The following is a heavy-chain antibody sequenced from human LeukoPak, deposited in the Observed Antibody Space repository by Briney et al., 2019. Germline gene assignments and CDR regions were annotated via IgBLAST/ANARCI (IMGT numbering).Heavy chain of an antibody. CDR1: GDSISSYY. V-gene: IGHV4-59*01. D-gene: IGHD2-15*01. CDR3: ARVDIVVVVAATGKYYYYYMDV. CDR2: IYYSGST. Sequence: SETLSLTCTVSGDSISSYYWSWIRQPPGKGLEWIGYIYYSGSTNYNPSLKSRVTISVDTSKNQFSLKLSSVTAADTAVYYCARVDIVVVVAATGKYYYYYMDVWGKGTTVTVSS. J-gene: IGHJ6*03.